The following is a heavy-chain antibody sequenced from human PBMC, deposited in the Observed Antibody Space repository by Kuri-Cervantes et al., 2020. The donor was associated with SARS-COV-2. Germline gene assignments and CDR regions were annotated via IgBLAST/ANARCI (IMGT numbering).Heavy chain of an antibody. D-gene: IGHD6-6*01. Sequence: GSLRLSCTVSGGSISGYYWSWIRQPPGKGLEWIGEINHSGSTNYNPSLKSRVTISVDTSKNQFSLKLSSVTAADTAVYYCARVTEQLVRGWLDYWGQGTLVTVSS. CDR1: GGSISGYY. J-gene: IGHJ4*02. V-gene: IGHV4-34*01. CDR3: ARVTEQLVRGWLDY. CDR2: INHSGST.